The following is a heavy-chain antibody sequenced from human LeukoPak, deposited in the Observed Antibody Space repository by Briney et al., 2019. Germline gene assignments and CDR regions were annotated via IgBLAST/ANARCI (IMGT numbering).Heavy chain of an antibody. D-gene: IGHD4-23*01. CDR1: GYTFTGYY. Sequence: GASVKVSCKASGYTFTGYYMHWVRQAPGQGREWMGWINPNSGGTNYAQKFQGRVTMTRDTSISTAYMELSRLRSDDTAVYYCARVRDYSGSFDYWGQGTLVTVSS. J-gene: IGHJ4*02. V-gene: IGHV1-2*02. CDR2: INPNSGGT. CDR3: ARVRDYSGSFDY.